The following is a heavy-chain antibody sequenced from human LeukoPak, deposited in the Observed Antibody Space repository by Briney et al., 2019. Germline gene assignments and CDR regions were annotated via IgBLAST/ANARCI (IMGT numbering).Heavy chain of an antibody. CDR2: INHSGST. J-gene: IGHJ6*03. CDR3: ARGLPAVASSYYYYYMDV. V-gene: IGHV4-34*01. D-gene: IGHD6-19*01. Sequence: KPSETLSLTCAVYGGSFSGYYWSWIRQPPGKGLEWIGEINHSGSTNYNPSLKSRVTISVDTSKNQFSLELSSVTAADTAVYYCARGLPAVASSYYYYYMDVWGKGTTVTVSS. CDR1: GGSFSGYY.